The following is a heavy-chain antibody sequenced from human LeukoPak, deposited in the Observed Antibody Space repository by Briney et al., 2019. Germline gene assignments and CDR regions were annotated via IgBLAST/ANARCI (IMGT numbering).Heavy chain of an antibody. J-gene: IGHJ4*02. Sequence: SETLSLTCIDSGASISSGDYYWSWIRQPPGKGLEWIGYIYYSGSTYSNPSLKSRVTISVDTSKNQFSLKLSSVTAADTAVYYCARELRADFGSGYKSLFDYWGQGTLVTVSS. CDR3: ARELRADFGSGYKSLFDY. V-gene: IGHV4-30-4*08. D-gene: IGHD3-22*01. CDR2: IYYSGST. CDR1: GASISSGDYY.